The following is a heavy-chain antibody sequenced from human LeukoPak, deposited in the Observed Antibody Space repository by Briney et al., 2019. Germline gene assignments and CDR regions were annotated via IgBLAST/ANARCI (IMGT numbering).Heavy chain of an antibody. CDR3: ARDVSYSNYFDY. J-gene: IGHJ4*02. D-gene: IGHD4-11*01. CDR1: GGSISSYY. CDR2: IYYSGST. Sequence: SETLSLTCTVSGGSISSYYWSWIRQPPGKGLEWIGYIYYSGSTNYNPSLKSRVTISVDTSKNQFSLKLSSGTAADTAVYYCARDVSYSNYFDYWGQGTLVTVSS. V-gene: IGHV4-59*01.